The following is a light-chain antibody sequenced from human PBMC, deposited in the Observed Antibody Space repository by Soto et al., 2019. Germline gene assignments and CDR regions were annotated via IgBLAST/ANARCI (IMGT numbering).Light chain of an antibody. V-gene: IGKV1-39*01. CDR2: AAF. Sequence: DIQMTQSPSSLSASVKDRVTITCRASHNTRGYLNWYQQKPGKAPKLLIYAAFNLQTGIPSRFSGSGSEADFTLTISSLQPEDFATYYCQQSYSTPWTFGQGTKVDIK. CDR3: QQSYSTPWT. CDR1: HNTRGY. J-gene: IGKJ1*01.